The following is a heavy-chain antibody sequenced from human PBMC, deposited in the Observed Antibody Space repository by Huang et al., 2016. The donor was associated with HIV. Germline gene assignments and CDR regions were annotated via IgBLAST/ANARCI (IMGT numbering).Heavy chain of an antibody. CDR2: ISASSGDT. V-gene: IGHV1-18*01. D-gene: IGHD3-22*01. Sequence: QIQLMQSGPELKQPGASVKVSCKASGYTFNRYGITWVRHAPGQGPEWMGWISASSGDTEYAQKSQGRVTLTTDTSTNIAYMELRSLRSDETANYYCAGDPKYHRIGYYRQRRGIDIWGQGTMVIVSS. J-gene: IGHJ3*02. CDR3: AGDPKYHRIGYYRQRRGIDI. CDR1: GYTFNRYG.